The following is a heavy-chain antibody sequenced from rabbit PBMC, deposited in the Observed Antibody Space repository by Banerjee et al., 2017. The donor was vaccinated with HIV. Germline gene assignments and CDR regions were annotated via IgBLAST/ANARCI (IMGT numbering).Heavy chain of an antibody. CDR1: GIDFSSYS. Sequence: QQQLEESGGGLVKPGGTLTLTCKASGIDFSSYSIAWVRQAPGKGLEWIACIYAGGSGDTYYASWAKGRFTISKTSSTTVTLQMTSLTAADTATYFCARDLAGVIGWNFDLWGPGTLVTVS. J-gene: IGHJ4*01. CDR2: IYAGGSGDT. D-gene: IGHD4-1*01. V-gene: IGHV1S45*01. CDR3: ARDLAGVIGWNFDL.